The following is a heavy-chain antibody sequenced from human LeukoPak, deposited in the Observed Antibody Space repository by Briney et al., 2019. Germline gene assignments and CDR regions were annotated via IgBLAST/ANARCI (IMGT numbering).Heavy chain of an antibody. V-gene: IGHV4-34*01. D-gene: IGHD3-22*01. CDR2: INHSGST. J-gene: IGHJ4*02. Sequence: PSETLSLTCAVYGGSFSGYYWSWIRQPPGKGLEWIGEINHSGSTNYNPSLKSRVTISVDTSKNQFSLKLSSVTAADTAVYYCAKGTSITMIVVVIDYWGQGTLVTVSS. CDR1: GGSFSGYY. CDR3: AKGTSITMIVVVIDY.